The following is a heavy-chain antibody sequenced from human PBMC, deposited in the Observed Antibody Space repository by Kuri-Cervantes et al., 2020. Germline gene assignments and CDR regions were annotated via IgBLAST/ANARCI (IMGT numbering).Heavy chain of an antibody. D-gene: IGHD6-13*01. CDR3: ARESSSPGKYYYYYGMDV. Sequence: GESLKISCAASGFTVSSNYMSWVRQAPGKGLEWVSVIYSGGSTYYADSVKGRFTISRDNSKNTLYLQMNSLRAEDTAVYYCARESSSPGKYYYYYGMDVWGQGTTVTVSS. J-gene: IGHJ6*02. CDR2: IYSGGST. V-gene: IGHV3-66*01. CDR1: GFTVSSNY.